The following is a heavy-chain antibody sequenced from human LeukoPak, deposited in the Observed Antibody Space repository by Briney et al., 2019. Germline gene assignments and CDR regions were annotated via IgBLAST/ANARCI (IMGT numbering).Heavy chain of an antibody. CDR3: ARLGSSGWYRLNWFDP. CDR1: GYTFTSYS. CDR2: ISAYNGNT. V-gene: IGHV1-18*01. Sequence: EASVKVSCKASGYTFTSYSISWVRQAPGQGLEWMGWISAYNGNTNYAQKLQGRVTMTTDTSTSTAYMELRSLRSDDTAVYYCARLGSSGWYRLNWFDPWGQGTLVIVSS. D-gene: IGHD6-19*01. J-gene: IGHJ5*02.